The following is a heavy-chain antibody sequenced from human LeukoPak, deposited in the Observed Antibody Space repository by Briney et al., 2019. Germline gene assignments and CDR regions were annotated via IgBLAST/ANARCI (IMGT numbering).Heavy chain of an antibody. CDR1: GFTFSDFY. Sequence: TGGSLRLSCAASGFTFSDFYMSWIRQAPGEGLEWVSYITSGGRAIYYADSVQGRFTISRDNARNSLYLQMDGLRAEDTAVYYCATDIAATSGDFWGQGTLVTVSS. J-gene: IGHJ4*02. D-gene: IGHD5-12*01. V-gene: IGHV3-11*01. CDR3: ATDIAATSGDF. CDR2: ITSGGRAI.